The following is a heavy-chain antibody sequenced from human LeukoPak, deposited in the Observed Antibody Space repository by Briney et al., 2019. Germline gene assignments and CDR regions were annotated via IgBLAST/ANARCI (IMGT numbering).Heavy chain of an antibody. Sequence: PSETLPLTCAVYGGSFSGYYWSWIRQPPGKGLEWIGEINHSGSTNYNPSLKSRVTISVDTSKNQFSLKLSSVTAADTAVYHCARITGTTFMDYWGQGTLVTVSS. CDR2: INHSGST. J-gene: IGHJ4*02. V-gene: IGHV4-34*01. D-gene: IGHD1-7*01. CDR1: GGSFSGYY. CDR3: ARITGTTFMDY.